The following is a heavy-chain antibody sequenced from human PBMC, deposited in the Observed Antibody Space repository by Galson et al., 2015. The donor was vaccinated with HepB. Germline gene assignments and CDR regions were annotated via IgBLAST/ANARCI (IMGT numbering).Heavy chain of an antibody. J-gene: IGHJ4*02. V-gene: IGHV3-23*01. Sequence: SLRLSCAASGFTFSTYAMSWVRQAPGKGLEWVSVIGGSGGSIHYAESVKGRFTISRDNYKNTLYLQMNSLRVEDTAVYYCAPPVSTDWFVGYWGQGTVVTASS. D-gene: IGHD3-9*01. CDR1: GFTFSTYA. CDR3: APPVSTDWFVGY. CDR2: IGGSGGSI.